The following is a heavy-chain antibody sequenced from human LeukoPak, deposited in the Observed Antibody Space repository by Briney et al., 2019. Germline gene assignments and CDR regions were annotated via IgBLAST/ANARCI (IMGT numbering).Heavy chain of an antibody. D-gene: IGHD2-21*01. CDR1: GGSISSYY. CDR2: IYYSGST. V-gene: IGHV4-59*08. J-gene: IGHJ6*02. Sequence: SETLSLTCTVSGGSISSYYWSWIRQPPGKGLEWIGYIYYSGSTNYNPSLKSRVTISVDTSKNQFSLKLSSVTAADTAVHYCARSTVGVSYYYGMDVWGQGTTVTVSS. CDR3: ARSTVGVSYYYGMDV.